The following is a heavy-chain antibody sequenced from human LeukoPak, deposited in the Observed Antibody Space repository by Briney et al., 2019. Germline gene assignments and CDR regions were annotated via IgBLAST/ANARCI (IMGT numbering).Heavy chain of an antibody. J-gene: IGHJ4*02. CDR2: ISGSGGST. D-gene: IGHD3-3*01. Sequence: GGSLRLSCAASGFTFSSYAMSWVRQAPGKGLEWVSAISGSGGSTYYADSVKGRFTISRDNSKNTLYLQMNSLRAEDTAVYYCATPKALRFLEWLPTPDYWGQGTLVTVSS. CDR1: GFTFSSYA. V-gene: IGHV3-23*01. CDR3: ATPKALRFLEWLPTPDY.